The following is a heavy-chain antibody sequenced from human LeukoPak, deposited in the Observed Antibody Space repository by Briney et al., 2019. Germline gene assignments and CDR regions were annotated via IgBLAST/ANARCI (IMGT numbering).Heavy chain of an antibody. CDR2: ISSSNSYI. CDR1: GLTFSSSW. D-gene: IGHD3-3*01. CDR3: ARDSELLEWLPDSDL. J-gene: IGHJ5*02. V-gene: IGHV3-21*05. Sequence: GGSLRLSCVVSGLTFSSSWMSWVRQAPGKGLEWVSYISSSNSYIYYADSVKGRFTVSRDNAKNSVYLQMNSLRAEDTAVYYCARDSELLEWLPDSDLWGQGTLVTVSS.